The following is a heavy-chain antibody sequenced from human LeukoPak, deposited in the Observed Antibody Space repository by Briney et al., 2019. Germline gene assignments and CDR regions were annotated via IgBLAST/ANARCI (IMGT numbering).Heavy chain of an antibody. D-gene: IGHD3-22*01. J-gene: IGHJ4*02. CDR2: ISGSGDNT. V-gene: IGHV3-23*01. CDR1: GFTFSSYA. Sequence: GGSLRLSCAASGFTFSSYAMSWVRQAPGKGLEWVSGISGSGDNTYYADSVKGRFTISRDNSKNTLYLQMNSLRAEDTAVYYCAKDLGLYDSSGYYFTSFDYWGQGTLVTVSS. CDR3: AKDLGLYDSSGYYFTSFDY.